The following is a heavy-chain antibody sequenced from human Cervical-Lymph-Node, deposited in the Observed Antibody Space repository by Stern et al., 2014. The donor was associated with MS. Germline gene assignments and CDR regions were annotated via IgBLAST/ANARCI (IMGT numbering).Heavy chain of an antibody. Sequence: EVQLEESGGGLVQPGGPLRLSRAASGFTFSSYAMSWVRQAPGKGLDVVSAISGSGGSTDYADPVKGRFSISRDNAKNTLYLQMNSLRADDTAVYYCSKGRSGDWGQGTLVTVSS. V-gene: IGHV3-23*04. D-gene: IGHD3-10*01. CDR3: SKGRSGD. CDR2: ISGSGGST. CDR1: GFTFSSYA. J-gene: IGHJ4*02.